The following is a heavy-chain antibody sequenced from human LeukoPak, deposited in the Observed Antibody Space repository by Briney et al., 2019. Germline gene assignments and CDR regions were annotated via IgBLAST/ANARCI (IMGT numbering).Heavy chain of an antibody. V-gene: IGHV3-30-3*01. Sequence: GGSLRLSCEASGFTFSSSAMHWVRQAPGKGLEWVAGVSYDGSNKYYADSVKGRFTISRDNSKNTLYLQMNSLRAEDTAVYYCARGASDYYDSSGYYRNWFDPWGQGTLVTVSS. CDR2: VSYDGSNK. CDR1: GFTFSSSA. D-gene: IGHD3-22*01. CDR3: ARGASDYYDSSGYYRNWFDP. J-gene: IGHJ5*02.